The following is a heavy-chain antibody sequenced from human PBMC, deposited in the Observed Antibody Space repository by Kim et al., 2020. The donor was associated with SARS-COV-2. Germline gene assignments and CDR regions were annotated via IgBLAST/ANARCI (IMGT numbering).Heavy chain of an antibody. D-gene: IGHD6-13*01. CDR2: INPNSGGT. CDR3: ARGPHSSRNRNWFDP. Sequence: ASVKVSCKASGYTFTGYYMHWVRQAPGQGLEWMGRINPNSGGTNYAQKFQGRVTMTRDTSISTAYMELSRLRSDDTAVYYCARGPHSSRNRNWFDPWGQGTLVTVSS. CDR1: GYTFTGYY. V-gene: IGHV1-2*06. J-gene: IGHJ5*02.